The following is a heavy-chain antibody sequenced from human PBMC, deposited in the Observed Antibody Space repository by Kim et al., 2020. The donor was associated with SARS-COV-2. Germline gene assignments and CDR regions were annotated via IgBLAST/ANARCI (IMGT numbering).Heavy chain of an antibody. CDR2: ISGSGGST. V-gene: IGHV3-23*01. J-gene: IGHJ4*02. CDR1: GFTFSSYA. D-gene: IGHD4-17*01. CDR3: ANSGDYFLLGFFGQTPYFDY. Sequence: GGSLRLSCAASGFTFSSYAMSWVRQAPGKGLEWVSAISGSGGSTYYADSVKGRFTISRDNSKNTLYLQMNSLRAEDTAVYYCANSGDYFLLGFFGQTPYFDYWGQGTLVTVSS.